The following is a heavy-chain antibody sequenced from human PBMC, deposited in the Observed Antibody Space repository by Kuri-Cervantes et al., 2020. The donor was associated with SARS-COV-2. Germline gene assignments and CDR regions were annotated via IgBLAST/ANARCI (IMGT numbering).Heavy chain of an antibody. CDR3: ARVSGDPYYFDY. Sequence: GESLKISCAASGFTFSGRWIHWVRQAPGKGLVWVSRINPDGSYTNNADSVEGRFTLSRDNAKNMLFLQMNSLRAEDTAVYYCARVSGDPYYFDYWGQGTPVTVSS. CDR1: GFTFSGRW. J-gene: IGHJ4*02. V-gene: IGHV3-74*01. D-gene: IGHD2-21*02. CDR2: INPDGSYT.